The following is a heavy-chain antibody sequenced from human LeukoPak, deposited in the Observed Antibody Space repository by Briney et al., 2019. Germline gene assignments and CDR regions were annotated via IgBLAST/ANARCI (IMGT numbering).Heavy chain of an antibody. CDR3: ATGYPPLDY. D-gene: IGHD3-9*01. J-gene: IGHJ4*02. CDR1: GFTLSSYA. V-gene: IGHV3-23*01. Sequence: PGGSLRLSCAASGFTLSSYAMSWVRQAPGKGVEWGSAISGSGGSTYYADSVKGRFTISRDNSKNTLYLQMNSVRAEDTVVYYGATGYPPLDYWGQGTLVTVSS. CDR2: ISGSGGST.